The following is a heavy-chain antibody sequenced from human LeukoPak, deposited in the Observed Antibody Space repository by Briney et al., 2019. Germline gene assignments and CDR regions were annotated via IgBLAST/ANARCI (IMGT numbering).Heavy chain of an antibody. CDR2: IFYSGST. J-gene: IGHJ4*02. CDR1: GGSISSGDHF. Sequence: SQTLSLTCTVSGGSISSGDHFWSWIRQHPGKGLEWIGYIFYSGSTYYNPSLKSRVTISVDTSKNQFSLKLTSVTAADTAVYYCTRDVPRGAGYPDNWGQGTLVTVSS. D-gene: IGHD3-9*01. V-gene: IGHV4-31*03. CDR3: TRDVPRGAGYPDN.